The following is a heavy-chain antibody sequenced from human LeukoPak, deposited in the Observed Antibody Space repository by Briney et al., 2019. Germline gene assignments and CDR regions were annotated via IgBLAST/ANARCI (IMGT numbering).Heavy chain of an antibody. D-gene: IGHD2-2*02. V-gene: IGHV3-30*18. CDR2: ISYNGSNK. CDR1: GFTFSSYG. CDR3: AKVNPYCSSTSCYTWAGWFDP. Sequence: GGSLRVSCAASGFTFSSYGMHWVRQAPGKGLEWVAVISYNGSNKYYADSVKGRFTISRDNSKNTLYLQMNSLRAEDTAVYYCAKVNPYCSSTSCYTWAGWFDPWGQGTLVTVSS. J-gene: IGHJ5*02.